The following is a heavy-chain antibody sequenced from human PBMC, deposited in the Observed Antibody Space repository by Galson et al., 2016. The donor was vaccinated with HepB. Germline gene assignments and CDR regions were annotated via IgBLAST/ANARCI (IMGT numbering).Heavy chain of an antibody. CDR3: AIEYSSGWDLDH. D-gene: IGHD6-19*01. CDR2: PDPEDGET. V-gene: IGHV1-24*01. CDR1: GYTLSDLS. Sequence: SVKVSCKVSGYTLSDLSMHWVRQAPGKGLEWMGRPDPEDGETIYAQNFQGRVTMTEDTSTDSAYMELSSLRSEDTAMYYCAIEYSSGWDLDHWGQGTLVTVSS. J-gene: IGHJ4*02.